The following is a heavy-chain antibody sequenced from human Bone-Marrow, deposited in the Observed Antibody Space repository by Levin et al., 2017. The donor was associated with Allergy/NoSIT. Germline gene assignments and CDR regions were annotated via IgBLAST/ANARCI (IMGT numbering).Heavy chain of an antibody. J-gene: IGHJ3*02. CDR1: GFTFSSYW. CDR2: SNSDGST. D-gene: IGHD3-10*01. CDR3: ARSYYYGSGSYAFDI. V-gene: IGHV3-74*01. Sequence: GESLKISCAASGFTFSSYWMHWVRQAPGKGLVWVSRSNSDGSTSYADSVKGRFTISRDNAKNTLYLQMNSLRVEDTAVYYCARSYYYGSGSYAFDIWGQGTMVTVSS.